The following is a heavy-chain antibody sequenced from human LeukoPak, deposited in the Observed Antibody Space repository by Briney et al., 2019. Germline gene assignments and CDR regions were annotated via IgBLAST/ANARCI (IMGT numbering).Heavy chain of an antibody. CDR1: GFPFSDYY. CDR3: ARDSPKKPLDY. V-gene: IGHV4-31*02. J-gene: IGHJ4*02. Sequence: LRLSCAASGFPFSDYYWSWIRQHPGKGLEWIGYIYYSGSTYYNPSLKSRVTISVDTSKNQFSLKLSSVTAADTAVYYCARDSPKKPLDYWGQGTLVTVSS. CDR2: IYYSGST.